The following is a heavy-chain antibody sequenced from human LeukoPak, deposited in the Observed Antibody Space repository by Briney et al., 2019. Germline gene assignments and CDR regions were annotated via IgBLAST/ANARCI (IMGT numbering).Heavy chain of an antibody. D-gene: IGHD6-25*01. J-gene: IGHJ3*02. CDR3: ALFFQQRDAFEI. CDR2: IYYSGSP. Sequence: PSETLSLTCTVSGDSISTYYCSWIRQPPGKGLEWIGDIYYSGSPNYNPSLKSRVTISIDTSKNQFSLKLSSLTAADTAVYYCALFFQQRDAFEIWGQGTMVTV. V-gene: IGHV4-59*01. CDR1: GDSISTYY.